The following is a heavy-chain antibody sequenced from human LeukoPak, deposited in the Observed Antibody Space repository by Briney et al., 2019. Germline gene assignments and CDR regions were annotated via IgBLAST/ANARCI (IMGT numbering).Heavy chain of an antibody. D-gene: IGHD1-20*01. V-gene: IGHV3-53*01. CDR3: ARGSNNWNVDTFDI. J-gene: IGHJ3*02. CDR1: GFTVSSNY. CDR2: IYSGGST. Sequence: GGSLRLSCAASGFTVSSNYMSWVRQAPGKGLGWVSIIYSGGSTFYADSVKGRFTISRGNAKNSLYLQMNSLRAEDTAVYYCARGSNNWNVDTFDIWGQGTMVTVSS.